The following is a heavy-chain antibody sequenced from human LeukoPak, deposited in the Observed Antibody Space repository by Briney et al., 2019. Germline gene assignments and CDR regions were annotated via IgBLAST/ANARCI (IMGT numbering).Heavy chain of an antibody. V-gene: IGHV4-39*01. J-gene: IGHJ4*02. CDR3: ARHGRQQLVLAHFDY. CDR1: VGTIGSSCYH. D-gene: IGHD6-13*01. CDR2: SYYSGST. Sequence: PSETVSLTCTVSVGTIGSSCYHWGWVRQPPGKGLEWSGSSYYSGSTYYNPSLKSRVTISVDTSKNQFSLKLSSVTAADTAVYYCARHGRQQLVLAHFDYWGQGTLVTVSS.